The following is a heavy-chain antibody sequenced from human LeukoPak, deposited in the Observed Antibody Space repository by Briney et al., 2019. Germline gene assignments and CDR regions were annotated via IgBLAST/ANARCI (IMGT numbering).Heavy chain of an antibody. CDR3: AILPSIFGVAPNTDWFDP. J-gene: IGHJ5*02. CDR2: INPNSGGT. V-gene: IGHV1-2*02. Sequence: ASVKVSCKASGYTFTGHYMHWARQAPGQGLEWMGWINPNSGGTNYAQKFQGRVTMTRDTSISTAYMELSSLRSEDTAVYYCAILPSIFGVAPNTDWFDPWGQGTLVTVSS. D-gene: IGHD3-3*01. CDR1: GYTFTGHY.